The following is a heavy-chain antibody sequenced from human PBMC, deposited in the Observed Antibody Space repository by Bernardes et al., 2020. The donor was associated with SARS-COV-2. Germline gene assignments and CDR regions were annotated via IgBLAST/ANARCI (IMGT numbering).Heavy chain of an antibody. V-gene: IGHV3-23*01. J-gene: IGHJ4*02. CDR2: IGGSPGSN. CDR1: GLTLSSYA. CDR3: AKDRYSYPFDY. D-gene: IGHD5-18*01. Sequence: GGSVRLSCSASGLTLSSYAMSWVRQAPGKGLAWVSAIGGSPGSNYYADTVKGRFTISRDNSKTTLYLQKNSLRAEDTAVFYCAKDRYSYPFDYWGQGTLGTVSS.